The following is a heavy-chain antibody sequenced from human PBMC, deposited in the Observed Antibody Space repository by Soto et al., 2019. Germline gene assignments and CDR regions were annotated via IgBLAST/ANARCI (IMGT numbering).Heavy chain of an antibody. CDR3: ARAYSGRLPRRADYYFAMDV. V-gene: IGHV3-13*05. CDR1: GFTFSAYD. CDR2: IGAADDP. J-gene: IGHJ6*02. Sequence: GGSLRLSCAASGFTFSAYDMHWVRQTTGKGLEWVSAIGAADDPYYLGSVKGRFTISRGNAKNSLYLQMNSLRAEDTAVYYCARAYSGRLPRRADYYFAMDVWGQGTTVTVSS. D-gene: IGHD2-15*01.